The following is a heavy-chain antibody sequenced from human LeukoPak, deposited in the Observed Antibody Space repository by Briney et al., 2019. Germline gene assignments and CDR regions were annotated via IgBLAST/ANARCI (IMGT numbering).Heavy chain of an antibody. Sequence: GSLRLSCAASGFTFTNYVMTWVRQAPGKGLEWLSGISVSGADTYYADSVKGRFTISRDNSKNTVSLRLNSLRAEDSAIYYCASRKEYSTSSVFYWGQGTLVTVSS. V-gene: IGHV3-23*01. D-gene: IGHD6-6*01. CDR1: GFTFTNYV. CDR3: ASRKEYSTSSVFY. CDR2: ISVSGADT. J-gene: IGHJ4*02.